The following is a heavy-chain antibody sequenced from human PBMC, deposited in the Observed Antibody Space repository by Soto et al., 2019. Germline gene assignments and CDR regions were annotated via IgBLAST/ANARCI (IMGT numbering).Heavy chain of an antibody. J-gene: IGHJ3*02. Sequence: PGGSLRLSCAASGFTFSSYSMNWVRQAPGKGLEWVSSISSSSSYIYYADSVKGRFTISRDNAKNSLYLQMNSLRAEDTAVYYCARRIQLGAFDIWGQGTMFAVSS. CDR2: ISSSSSYI. D-gene: IGHD5-18*01. CDR3: ARRIQLGAFDI. V-gene: IGHV3-21*01. CDR1: GFTFSSYS.